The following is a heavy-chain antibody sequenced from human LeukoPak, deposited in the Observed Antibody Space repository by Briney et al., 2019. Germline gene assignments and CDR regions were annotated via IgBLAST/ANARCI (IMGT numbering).Heavy chain of an antibody. CDR1: GFPFSIYE. CDR2: IKSDGKT. J-gene: IGHJ1*01. Sequence: GGSLRLSCAVSGFPFSIYEMNWVRQAPGKGLVWVSRIKSDGKTNYADSVKGRFTISRDNAKNTVSLQMNSLRAEDTGVYYCARAPSEIGGYYPEYFRHWGQGTLVTVSS. V-gene: IGHV3-74*01. CDR3: ARAPSEIGGYYPEYFRH. D-gene: IGHD3-22*01.